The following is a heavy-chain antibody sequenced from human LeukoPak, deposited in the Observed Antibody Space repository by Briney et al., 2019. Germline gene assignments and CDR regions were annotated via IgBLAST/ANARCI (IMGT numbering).Heavy chain of an antibody. CDR1: GFTFSDYY. CDR2: ISSSGSTI. J-gene: IGHJ1*01. V-gene: IGHV3-11*01. D-gene: IGHD4-23*01. CDR3: ARGTVVTRASYYFRH. Sequence: GGSLRLSCAASGFTFSDYYMSWIRQAPGKGLEWVSYISSSGSTIYYADSVKGRFTISRDNAKNSLYLQMNSLRAEDTAVYYCARGTVVTRASYYFRHWGQGTLVTVSS.